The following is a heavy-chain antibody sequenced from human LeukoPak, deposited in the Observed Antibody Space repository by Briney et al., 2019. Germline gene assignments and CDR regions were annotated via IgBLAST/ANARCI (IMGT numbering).Heavy chain of an antibody. D-gene: IGHD3-16*02. J-gene: IGHJ4*02. CDR2: ISAYNGNT. CDR1: GYTFTSYG. Sequence: GASVKVSCKASGYTFTSYGISWVRQAPGQGLEWMGWISAYNGNTNYAQKLQGRVTMTTDTSTSTAYMELRSLRSDDTAVYYCARGGIMITFGGVIVIPGDYWGQGTLVTVSS. V-gene: IGHV1-18*01. CDR3: ARGGIMITFGGVIVIPGDY.